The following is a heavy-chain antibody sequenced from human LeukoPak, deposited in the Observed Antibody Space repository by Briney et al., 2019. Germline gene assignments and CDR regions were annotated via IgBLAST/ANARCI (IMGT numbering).Heavy chain of an antibody. J-gene: IGHJ4*02. CDR2: ISQDGSQT. Sequence: PGGSLRLSCAASGFTFSSYWMSWVRQTPGEGLEYLVNISQDGSQTYYMDSVKGRFTISRDNTKNSLYLQMNSLRAEDTAVYYCATNSGKRFDYWGQGTLVTVSS. CDR1: GFTFSSYW. V-gene: IGHV3-7*01. D-gene: IGHD1-1*01. CDR3: ATNSGKRFDY.